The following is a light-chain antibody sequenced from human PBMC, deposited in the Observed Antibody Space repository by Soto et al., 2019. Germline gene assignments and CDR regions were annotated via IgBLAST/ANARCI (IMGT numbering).Light chain of an antibody. CDR3: QQSYSTPYT. V-gene: IGKV1-39*01. CDR2: AAS. CDR1: QSISNY. Sequence: DIQMTQSPSSLSASVGDRVTITCRTSQSISNYLNWYQQKPGKAPKLLIYAASSLPSGVPSRFSGSASGTDFTLTISNLQPEDFATYYCQQSYSTPYTFGQGTKLEI. J-gene: IGKJ2*01.